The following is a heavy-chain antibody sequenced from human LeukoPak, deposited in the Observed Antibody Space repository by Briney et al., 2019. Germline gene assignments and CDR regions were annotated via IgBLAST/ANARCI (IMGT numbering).Heavy chain of an antibody. CDR2: IYTSGST. J-gene: IGHJ6*03. CDR1: GVSISSYY. Sequence: SETLSLTCTVSGVSISSYYWSWVRQPAGKGLEWIGRIYTSGSTNYNPSLKSRVTMSVDTSKNQFSLKVISVTAADTAVYYCARVAKHFRGGLSFYYMDVWGKGTTVTISS. CDR3: ARVAKHFRGGLSFYYMDV. V-gene: IGHV4-4*07. D-gene: IGHD3-10*01.